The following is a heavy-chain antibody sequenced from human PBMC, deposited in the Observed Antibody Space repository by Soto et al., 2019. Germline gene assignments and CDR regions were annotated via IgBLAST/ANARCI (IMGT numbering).Heavy chain of an antibody. CDR2: IKPEDGTT. Sequence: ASVKVSCKASGFMFTRFYMHWVRQAPGQGPVWMGIIKPEDGTTYYAQSFQGRLIITSDASTRTVYMEMSGLTSEDTAIYYCARGRDFGELSYDPWGQGTLVTVSS. J-gene: IGHJ5*02. CDR1: GFMFTRFY. V-gene: IGHV1-46*01. CDR3: ARGRDFGELSYDP. D-gene: IGHD2-8*01.